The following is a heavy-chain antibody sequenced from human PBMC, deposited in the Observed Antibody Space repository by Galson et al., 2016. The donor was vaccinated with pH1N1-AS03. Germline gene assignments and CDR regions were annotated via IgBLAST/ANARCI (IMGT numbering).Heavy chain of an antibody. CDR1: GASVRTTTYY. CDR3: ARHPPVAPFYFDY. J-gene: IGHJ4*02. V-gene: IGHV4-39*07. Sequence: ETLSLTCTVSGASVRTTTYYWGWIRQPPGKGLEWIGSVYYSGSTYYNPSLKSRVAISVDTSNSQFSLKLSSVTPADTAVYYRARHPPVAPFYFDYWGQGNLVTVSS. CDR2: VYYSGST.